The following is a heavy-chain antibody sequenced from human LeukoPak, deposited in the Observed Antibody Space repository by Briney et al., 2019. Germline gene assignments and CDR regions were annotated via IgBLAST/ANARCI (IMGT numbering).Heavy chain of an antibody. CDR3: ARGQWFRAF. Sequence: SETLSLTCTVSGGSLSSGDYYWTWIRQPPGKGLEWIGEIHYSGSATYNPSLKSRVTISVDTSKNQFSLKMNSVTAADTAVYYCARGQWFRAFWSRGTPATVSS. CDR2: IHYSGSA. J-gene: IGHJ4*02. D-gene: IGHD3-10*01. CDR1: GGSLSSGDYY. V-gene: IGHV4-30-4*08.